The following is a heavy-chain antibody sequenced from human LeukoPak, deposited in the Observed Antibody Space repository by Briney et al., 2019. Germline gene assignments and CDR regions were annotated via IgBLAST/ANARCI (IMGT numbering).Heavy chain of an antibody. V-gene: IGHV3-23*01. CDR1: GFTYSKYA. J-gene: IGHJ4*02. Sequence: GGSLRLSSAASGFTYSKYAMSWVRQAPGKGLEWVSGISGTGGATYYADSVKGRFTISRDNSKNTLSLQMNSLRAEDTAVYYCAKGIDSNGRYYTSCDYWGQGTLVTVSS. CDR2: ISGTGGAT. CDR3: AKGIDSNGRYYTSCDY. D-gene: IGHD1-26*01.